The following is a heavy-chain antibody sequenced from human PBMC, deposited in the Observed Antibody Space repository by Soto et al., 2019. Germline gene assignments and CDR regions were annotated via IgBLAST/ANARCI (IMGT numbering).Heavy chain of an antibody. V-gene: IGHV4-34*01. Sequence: SETLSLTCAVYGGSFSGYYWSWIRQPPGKGLEWIGEISHSGSTNYNPSLKSRVTISVDTSKNQFSLKLSSVTAADTAVYYCARAPTVCGGDCYSIDYWGQGTLVTVSS. J-gene: IGHJ4*02. CDR1: GGSFSGYY. D-gene: IGHD2-21*01. CDR3: ARAPTVCGGDCYSIDY. CDR2: ISHSGST.